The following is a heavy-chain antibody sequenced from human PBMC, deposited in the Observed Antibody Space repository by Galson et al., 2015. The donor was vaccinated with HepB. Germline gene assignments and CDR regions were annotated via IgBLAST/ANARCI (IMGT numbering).Heavy chain of an antibody. CDR3: ARDPPNTGYYYFDY. J-gene: IGHJ4*02. CDR2: INSDGTNT. V-gene: IGHV3-74*01. CDR1: GFTFSSYW. D-gene: IGHD7-27*01. Sequence: SLRLSCAASGFTFSSYWMHWARQAPGKGLVWVSGINSDGTNTNYADSVKGRFTIARDNAGNTLSLQMNNLRVEDTAVYYCARDPPNTGYYYFDYWGQGSLVTVSS.